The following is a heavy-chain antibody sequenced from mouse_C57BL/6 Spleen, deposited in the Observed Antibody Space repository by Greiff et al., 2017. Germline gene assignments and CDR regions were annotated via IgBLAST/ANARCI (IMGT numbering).Heavy chain of an antibody. D-gene: IGHD1-1*01. CDR1: GYTFTSYW. CDR2: IDPSDSYT. J-gene: IGHJ1*03. Sequence: VKLQQPGAELVMPGASVKLSCKASGYTFTSYWMHWVKQRPGQGLEWIGEIDPSDSYTNYNQKFKGKSTLTVDKSSSTAYMQLSSLTSEDSAVYYCARLNYYGSSNWYFDVWGTGTTVTVSS. V-gene: IGHV1-69*01. CDR3: ARLNYYGSSNWYFDV.